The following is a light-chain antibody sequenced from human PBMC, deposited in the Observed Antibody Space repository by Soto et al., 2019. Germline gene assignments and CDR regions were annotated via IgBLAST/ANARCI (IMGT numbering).Light chain of an antibody. CDR1: QSVSTF. CDR3: QQYGSSSRT. CDR2: NAS. J-gene: IGKJ1*01. Sequence: EIVWTQSPATLSLSPGERAILSCMASQSVSTFLAWFQQKPGQPPRLLIYNASNRTTGIPDRFSGSGSGTDFTLTISRLEPEDFAVYYCQQYGSSSRTFGQGTKVDIK. V-gene: IGKV3-20*01.